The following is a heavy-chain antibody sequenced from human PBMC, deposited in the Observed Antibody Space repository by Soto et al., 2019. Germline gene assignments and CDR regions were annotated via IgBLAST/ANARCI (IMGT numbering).Heavy chain of an antibody. CDR3: ARGNPTLRSKGYYYYYMDV. V-gene: IGHV4-34*01. J-gene: IGHJ6*03. D-gene: IGHD3-3*01. CDR1: GGSFSGYY. Sequence: SETLSLTCAVYGGSFSGYYWSWIRQPPGKGLEWIGEINHSGSTNYNPSLKSRVTISVDTSKNQFSLKLSSVTAADTAVYYCARGNPTLRSKGYYYYYMDVWGKGTTVTVSS. CDR2: INHSGST.